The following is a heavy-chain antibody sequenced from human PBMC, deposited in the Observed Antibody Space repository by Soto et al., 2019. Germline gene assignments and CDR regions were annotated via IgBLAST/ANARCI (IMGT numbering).Heavy chain of an antibody. CDR3: ARWGSSSPREAEYFQH. D-gene: IGHD6-6*01. CDR2: IIPIFGTA. J-gene: IGHJ1*01. Sequence: QVQLVQSGAEVKKPGSSVKVSCKASGGTFSSYAISWVRQAPGQGLEWMGGIIPIFGTANYAQKFQGRVTITADEATSTAYMELSSLRSEATAVYYCARWGSSSPREAEYFQHWGQGTLVTVSS. V-gene: IGHV1-69*12. CDR1: GGTFSSYA.